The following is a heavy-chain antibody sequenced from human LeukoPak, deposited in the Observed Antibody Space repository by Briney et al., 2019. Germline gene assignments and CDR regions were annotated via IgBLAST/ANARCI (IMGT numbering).Heavy chain of an antibody. CDR1: GLTFSSYA. CDR3: ARDSPESWFDP. CDR2: ISYDGSNK. Sequence: GRSLRLSCAASGLTFSSYAMHWVRQATGKGLEWVAVISYDGSNKYYADSVKGRFTISRDNSKNTLYLQMNSLRAEDTAVYYCARDSPESWFDPWGQGTLVTVSS. D-gene: IGHD1-14*01. V-gene: IGHV3-30-3*01. J-gene: IGHJ5*02.